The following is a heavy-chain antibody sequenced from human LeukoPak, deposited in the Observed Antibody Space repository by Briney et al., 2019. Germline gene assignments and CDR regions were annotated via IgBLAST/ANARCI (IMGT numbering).Heavy chain of an antibody. V-gene: IGHV1-2*02. D-gene: IGHD4-17*01. J-gene: IGHJ4*02. CDR1: RYTFTGYY. CDR2: INPNSGGT. CDR3: ARVTVTPFRFDY. Sequence: ASVKVSCKASRYTFTGYYMHWVRQAPGQGLEWMGWINPNSGGTNYAQKFQGRVTMTRDTSISTAYMELSRLRSDDTAVYYCARVTVTPFRFDYWGQGTLVTVSS.